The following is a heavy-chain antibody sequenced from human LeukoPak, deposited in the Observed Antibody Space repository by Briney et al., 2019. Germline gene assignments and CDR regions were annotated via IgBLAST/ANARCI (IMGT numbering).Heavy chain of an antibody. V-gene: IGHV3-23*01. J-gene: IGHJ4*02. D-gene: IGHD3-9*01. Sequence: PGGSLRLSCAASGSTFSSYSMNWVRQAPGKGLEWVSGICASGGSTYYADSVKGRFTISRDNSKNTLYLQMNSLRTEDTAVYYCAKAEGYDILTGLDYWGQGTLVTVSS. CDR1: GSTFSSYS. CDR3: AKAEGYDILTGLDY. CDR2: ICASGGST.